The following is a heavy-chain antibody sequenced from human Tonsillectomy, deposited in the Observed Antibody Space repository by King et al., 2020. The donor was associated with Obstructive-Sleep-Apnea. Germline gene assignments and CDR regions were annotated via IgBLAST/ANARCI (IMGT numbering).Heavy chain of an antibody. D-gene: IGHD6-19*01. CDR3: ASIAVAGTSHHDY. V-gene: IGHV4-4*07. J-gene: IGHJ4*02. Sequence: QLQESGPGLVKPSETLSLTCTVSGDSISSYYWSWIRQPAGKGLEWIGRIYTSGSTHYNPSLKSRVTMSGDSSKNQFSLKLSSVTAADTAVYYCASIAVAGTSHHDYWGQGTLVTVSS. CDR1: GDSISSYY. CDR2: IYTSGST.